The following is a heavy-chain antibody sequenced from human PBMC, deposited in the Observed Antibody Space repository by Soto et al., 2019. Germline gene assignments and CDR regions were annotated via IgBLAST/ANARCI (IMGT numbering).Heavy chain of an antibody. CDR2: ISHDGSNQ. J-gene: IGHJ6*02. CDR3: AKETRSRAVKATRVNGMDV. V-gene: IGHV3-30*18. Sequence: QVQLVESGGGVVQPGRSLRLSCAPSGFSFSDFGMHWVRQAPGKGLEWVAAISHDGSNQYYGYSVKGRFSISRDHSNNRLYLQMNNLKVEDSAIYFCAKETRSRAVKATRVNGMDVWGQGTTVTVSS. D-gene: IGHD5-12*01. CDR1: GFSFSDFG.